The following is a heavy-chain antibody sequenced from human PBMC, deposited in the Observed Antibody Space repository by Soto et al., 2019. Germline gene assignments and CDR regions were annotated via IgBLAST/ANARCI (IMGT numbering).Heavy chain of an antibody. CDR3: ARGMTTVTTYDY. D-gene: IGHD4-17*01. Sequence: EWIGYIYHSGSTYYNPSLKSRVTISVDRSKNQFSLKLSSVTAADTAVYYCARGMTTVTTYDYWGQGNLVTVSS. J-gene: IGHJ4*02. V-gene: IGHV4-30-2*01. CDR2: IYHSGST.